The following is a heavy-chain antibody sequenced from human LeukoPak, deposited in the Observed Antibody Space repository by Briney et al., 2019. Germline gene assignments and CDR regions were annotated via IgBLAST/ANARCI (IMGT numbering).Heavy chain of an antibody. CDR3: ASDGSSGYYPRDYAFDI. V-gene: IGHV1-58*02. J-gene: IGHJ3*02. CDR1: GFTFSNSA. CDR2: IFVGSGNT. Sequence: SVKVSCKASGFTFSNSAMQWVRQDRGQRLEWIGRIFVGSGNTNYEQKFRERVTITRYMSTSTAYMELSSLRSEDTAVYYCASDGSSGYYPRDYAFDIWGQGTMVTVSS. D-gene: IGHD3-22*01.